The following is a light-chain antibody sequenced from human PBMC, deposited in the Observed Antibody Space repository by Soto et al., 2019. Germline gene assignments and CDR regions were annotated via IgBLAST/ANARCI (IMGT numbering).Light chain of an antibody. CDR1: QSISSY. CDR3: QQSYSTPDT. Sequence: DIQMTQSPSSLSASVGDRVTITCRASQSISSYLNWYQQKPGKAPKLLIYAASSLQSGVPSRFSGSGSGTDVTLTISSLQPEDVATYYCQQSYSTPDTFGGGTKVEIK. V-gene: IGKV1-39*01. CDR2: AAS. J-gene: IGKJ4*01.